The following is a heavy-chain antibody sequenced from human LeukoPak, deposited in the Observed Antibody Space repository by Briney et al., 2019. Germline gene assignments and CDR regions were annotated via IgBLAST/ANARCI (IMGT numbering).Heavy chain of an antibody. CDR3: AKWGGTLLWFGELLYFDY. CDR2: ISGSGHRT. D-gene: IGHD3-10*01. CDR1: GFTFSSYG. Sequence: GGSLRLSCAASGFTFSSYGVSWVRQAPGKGLEWVSGISGSGHRTYYADSVKGRFTISRDNSKSTLYLQMNSLRAEDTAVYYCAKWGGTLLWFGELLYFDYWGQGTLVTVSS. V-gene: IGHV3-23*01. J-gene: IGHJ4*02.